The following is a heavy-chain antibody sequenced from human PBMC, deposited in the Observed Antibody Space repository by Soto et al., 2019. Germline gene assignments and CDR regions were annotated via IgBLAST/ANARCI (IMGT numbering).Heavy chain of an antibody. V-gene: IGHV1-8*01. J-gene: IGHJ3*01. CDR3: ARYRTKVPVAFDV. D-gene: IGHD3-16*02. CDR2: MNPSGSNT. Sequence: QVQLVQSGAEVKKPGASVQVSCKASGLAFPIDDIIWVRQTIGQGLEFMGWMNPSGSNTGYAQKFQGRDPFTWNTPTSTAYMDLRGQRSEATAVYYCARYRTKVPVAFDVWGQGTMVTVSS. CDR1: GLAFPIDD.